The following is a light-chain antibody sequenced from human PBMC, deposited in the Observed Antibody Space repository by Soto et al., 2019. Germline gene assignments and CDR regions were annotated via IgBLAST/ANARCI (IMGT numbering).Light chain of an antibody. V-gene: IGKV1-9*01. CDR3: QQLNSYPLT. Sequence: DIQLTQSPSFLSASVGDRVTITCRASQGISSYLTWYQQKPGKGPKLLIYAASTLQSGVPSRFSGSGSGTELTLTISSLQPEDFATYYCQQLNSYPLTFCGGTKVEIK. CDR1: QGISSY. CDR2: AAS. J-gene: IGKJ4*01.